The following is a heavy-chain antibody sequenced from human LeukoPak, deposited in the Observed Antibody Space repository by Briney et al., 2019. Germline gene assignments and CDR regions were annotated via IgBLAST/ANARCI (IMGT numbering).Heavy chain of an antibody. CDR2: INPNSGGT. Sequence: ASVEVSCQASGYTFTGYYMHWVRRAPGQGLEGMGWINPNSGGTNYAQKFQGRVTMTRDTSISTAYMELSRLRSDDTAVYYCARVLGYCTNGVCSSFDYWGQGTLVTVSS. CDR1: GYTFTGYY. V-gene: IGHV1-2*02. D-gene: IGHD2-8*01. CDR3: ARVLGYCTNGVCSSFDY. J-gene: IGHJ4*02.